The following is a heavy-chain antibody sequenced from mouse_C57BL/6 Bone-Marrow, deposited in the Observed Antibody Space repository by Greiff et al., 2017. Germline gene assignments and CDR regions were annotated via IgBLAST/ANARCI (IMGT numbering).Heavy chain of an antibody. J-gene: IGHJ3*01. Sequence: QVQLQQPGAELVKPGASVKLSCKASGYTFTSYWMQWVKQRPGQGLEWIGEIDPSDSYTNYNQKFKGKATLTVDTSSSTAYMQLSSLTSEDSAVDYCAYGNYVGFADWGQGTLVTVSA. CDR3: AYGNYVGFAD. D-gene: IGHD2-1*01. CDR1: GYTFTSYW. V-gene: IGHV1-50*01. CDR2: IDPSDSYT.